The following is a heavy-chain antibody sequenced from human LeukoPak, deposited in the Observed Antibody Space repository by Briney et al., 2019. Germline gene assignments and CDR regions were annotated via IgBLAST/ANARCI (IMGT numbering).Heavy chain of an antibody. J-gene: IGHJ3*02. CDR2: IYTSGST. CDR3: ARGLVPAATLVDFWSGWDAFDI. D-gene: IGHD3-3*01. V-gene: IGHV4-4*07. CDR1: GGSISSYY. Sequence: SETLSLTCIVSGGSISSYYWSWIRQPAGKGLEWIGRIYTSGSTNYNPSLKSRVTMSVDTSKNQFSLKLSSVTAADTAVYYCARGLVPAATLVDFWSGWDAFDIWGQGTMVTVSS.